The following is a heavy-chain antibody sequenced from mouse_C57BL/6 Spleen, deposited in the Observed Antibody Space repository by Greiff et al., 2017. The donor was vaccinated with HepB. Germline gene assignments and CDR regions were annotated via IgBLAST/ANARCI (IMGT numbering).Heavy chain of an antibody. CDR2: INPNNGGT. D-gene: IGHD3-1*01. CDR3: AREGYDDYAMDY. V-gene: IGHV1-18*01. CDR1: GYTFTDYN. Sequence: VKLVESGPELVKPGASVKIPCKASGYTFTDYNMDWVKQSHGKSLEWIGDINPNNGGTIYNQKFKGKATLTVDKSSSTAYMELRSLTSEDTAVYYCAREGYDDYAMDYWGQGTSVTVSS. J-gene: IGHJ4*01.